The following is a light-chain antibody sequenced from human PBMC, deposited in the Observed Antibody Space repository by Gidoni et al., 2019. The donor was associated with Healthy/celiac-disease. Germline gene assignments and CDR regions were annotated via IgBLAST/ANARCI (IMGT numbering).Light chain of an antibody. CDR3: QQDGSSPMCS. CDR1: QSVSSSY. V-gene: IGKV3-20*01. CDR2: GTS. J-gene: IGKJ2*04. Sequence: ELVLTQSPGTLSLSPGERATLSCRASQSVSSSYLAWYQQKPGQAPRLLIYGTSSRATGIPDRFSGSGSGTDFTLTISRLEPEDFAVYYCQQDGSSPMCSFGQGTKLEIK.